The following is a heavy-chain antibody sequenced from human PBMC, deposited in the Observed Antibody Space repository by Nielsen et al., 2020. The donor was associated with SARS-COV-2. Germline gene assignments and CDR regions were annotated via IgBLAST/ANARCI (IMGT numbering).Heavy chain of an antibody. CDR1: GFTFSSYG. Sequence: GGSLRLSCAASGFTFSSYGMHWVRQAPGKGLEWVAVISYDGSNKYYADSVKGRFTISRGNSKNTLYLQMNSLRAEDTAVYYCAKDSYCSGGSCYSGVVDYWGQGTLVTVSS. D-gene: IGHD2-15*01. CDR2: ISYDGSNK. J-gene: IGHJ4*02. V-gene: IGHV3-30*18. CDR3: AKDSYCSGGSCYSGVVDY.